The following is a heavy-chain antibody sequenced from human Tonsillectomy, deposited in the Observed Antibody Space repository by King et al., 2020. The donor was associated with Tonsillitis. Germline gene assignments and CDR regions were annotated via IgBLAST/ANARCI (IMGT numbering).Heavy chain of an antibody. V-gene: IGHV3-30*18. J-gene: IGHJ6*02. CDR2: ISHDGSNK. CDR1: GFTLTNYG. CDR3: AKDRSGGYYGMDV. D-gene: IGHD3-3*01. Sequence: HVQLVESGGGVVQPGRSLRLSCVGSGFTLTNYGMHWVRQAPGKGLEWVAVISHDGSNKYYADSVKGRFTISKDNSKNTVYLQTNSLRAEDTAVYYCAKDRSGGYYGMDVWGQGTTVTVS.